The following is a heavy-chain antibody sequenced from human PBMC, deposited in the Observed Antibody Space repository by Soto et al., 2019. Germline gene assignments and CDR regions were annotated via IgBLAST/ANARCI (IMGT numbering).Heavy chain of an antibody. D-gene: IGHD3-10*01. CDR1: GGSISSGDYY. CDR2: IYYSGST. V-gene: IGHV4-31*03. Sequence: PSETLSLTCTVSGGSISSGDYYWSWIRQHPGKGLEWIGYIYYSGSTYHNPSLKSRVTISVDTSKNQFSLKLSSVTAADTAVYYCARDRYYGSGSSITDYWGQGTLVTVSS. CDR3: ARDRYYGSGSSITDY. J-gene: IGHJ4*02.